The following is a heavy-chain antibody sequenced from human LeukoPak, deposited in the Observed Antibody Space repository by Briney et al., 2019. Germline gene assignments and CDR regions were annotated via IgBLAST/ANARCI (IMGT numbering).Heavy chain of an antibody. CDR1: GFTFSTFW. Sequence: GGSRRLSCAASGFTFSTFWMSWVRQAPGKGLGWVANIKEDGSEKYYVDSMKGRFTVSRDNAKNSLYLQMDSLRAEDTAVYYCARGGTFVSDYWGQGTLVTVSS. CDR2: IKEDGSEK. V-gene: IGHV3-7*01. CDR3: ARGGTFVSDY. D-gene: IGHD1-1*01. J-gene: IGHJ4*02.